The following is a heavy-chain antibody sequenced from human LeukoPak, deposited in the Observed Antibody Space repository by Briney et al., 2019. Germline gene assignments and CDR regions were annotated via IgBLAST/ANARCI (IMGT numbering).Heavy chain of an antibody. D-gene: IGHD2-8*01. CDR1: GGSISSGGYY. CDR2: IYYSGST. CDR3: ARVFCTNGVCYMSEPNWLDP. V-gene: IGHV4-31*03. J-gene: IGHJ5*02. Sequence: SETLSLTCTVSGGSISSGGYYWSWIRQHPGKGLEWIGYIYYSGSTYYNPSLKSRVTISVDTSKNQFSLKLSSVTAADTAVYYCARVFCTNGVCYMSEPNWLDPWGQGTLVTVSS.